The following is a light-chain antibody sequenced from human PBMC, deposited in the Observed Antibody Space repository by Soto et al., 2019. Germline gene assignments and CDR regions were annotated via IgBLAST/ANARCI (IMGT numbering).Light chain of an antibody. CDR2: GAS. J-gene: IGKJ4*01. CDR3: QQLSNYPLT. Sequence: DIQLTQSPSFLSASVGDRVTITCRASQDISSYLAWYQQKPGKAPKVLIYGASTLQSGVPSRFSGSASRTEFTLTIISLQPEDFATYYCQQLSNYPLTGGGGTKVEI. V-gene: IGKV1-9*01. CDR1: QDISSY.